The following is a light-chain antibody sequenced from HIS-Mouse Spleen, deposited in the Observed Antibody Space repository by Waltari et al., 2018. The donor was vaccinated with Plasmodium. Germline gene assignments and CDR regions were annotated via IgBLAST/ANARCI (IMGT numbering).Light chain of an antibody. V-gene: IGLV2-23*01. Sequence: QSALTQPASVSGSPGQSITISCTGTSSDVASYNLVSWYQQHPGKAPKLMIYEGSTRPSGVSNRFSLSKSGNTASLTISGLQAEDEADYYCCSYAGSSTWVFGGGTKLTVL. CDR2: EGS. CDR3: CSYAGSSTWV. J-gene: IGLJ3*02. CDR1: SSDVASYNL.